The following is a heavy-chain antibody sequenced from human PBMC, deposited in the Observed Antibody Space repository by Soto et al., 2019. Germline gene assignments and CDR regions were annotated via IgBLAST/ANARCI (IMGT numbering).Heavy chain of an antibody. V-gene: IGHV4-39*01. CDR1: GDSIRSSSY. Sequence: SETLSLTCTVSGDSIRSSSYWGWIRQPPGKGLEWIGSIYSTGDTYYNPSLNSQVTISVDTSKNQFSLNVISVTAADTAVYYCRRSSRYSTDVWGQGTTVTVS. CDR3: RRSSRYSTDV. J-gene: IGHJ6*02. D-gene: IGHD6-13*01. CDR2: IYSTGDT.